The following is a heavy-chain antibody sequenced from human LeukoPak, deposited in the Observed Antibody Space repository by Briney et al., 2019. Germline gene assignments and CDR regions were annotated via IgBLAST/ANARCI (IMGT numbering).Heavy chain of an antibody. CDR2: IYHSGST. CDR3: ARRVGRWFGERAYYYNYMDV. Sequence: PSGTLSLTCGVSGGSISSSNWWSWVRQPPGKGLEWIGEIYHSGSTNYNPSLKSRVTISVDKSKNQFSLKLSSVTAADTAVYYCARRVGRWFGERAYYYNYMDVWGKGTTVTISS. J-gene: IGHJ6*03. V-gene: IGHV4-4*02. CDR1: GGSISSSNW. D-gene: IGHD3-10*01.